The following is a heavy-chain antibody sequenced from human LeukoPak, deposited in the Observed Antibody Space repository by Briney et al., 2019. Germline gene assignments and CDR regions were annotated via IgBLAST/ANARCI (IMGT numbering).Heavy chain of an antibody. Sequence: PGGSLRLSCAGSGFTFSSYAMSWVHQAPGKGLEWVSAITGSGGSTYYADSVKGRFTISRDNSKNALYLQMNSLRAKDTAVYYCARDHRCSSWYCRENNWFDPWGQGTLVTVSS. CDR1: GFTFSSYA. D-gene: IGHD6-13*01. CDR3: ARDHRCSSWYCRENNWFDP. J-gene: IGHJ5*02. CDR2: ITGSGGST. V-gene: IGHV3-23*01.